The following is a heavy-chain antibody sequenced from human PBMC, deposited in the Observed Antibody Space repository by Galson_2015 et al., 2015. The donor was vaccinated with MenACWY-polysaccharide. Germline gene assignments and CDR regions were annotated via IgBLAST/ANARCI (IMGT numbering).Heavy chain of an antibody. Sequence: SLRLSCAASGFTFDDYAVHWVRHAPGKGLEWVPGISWNSGSIGYADSVKGRFTISRDNAKNSLYLQMNSLRAEDKALYYCAKDYGSGSYLSNYGMDVWGQGTTVTVSS. CDR2: ISWNSGSI. CDR3: AKDYGSGSYLSNYGMDV. D-gene: IGHD3-10*01. V-gene: IGHV3-9*01. CDR1: GFTFDDYA. J-gene: IGHJ6*02.